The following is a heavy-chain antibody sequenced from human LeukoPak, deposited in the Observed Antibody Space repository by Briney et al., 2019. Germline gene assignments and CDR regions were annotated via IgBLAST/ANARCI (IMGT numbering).Heavy chain of an antibody. J-gene: IGHJ4*02. CDR2: IYYSGST. Sequence: SETLSLTCTVSGGSIISVSYFWGWIRQPPGKGLEWIGSIYYSGSTYYNPSLKSRVTISVDTSKSQFSLKLSSVTAADTAVYYCVHGSGSFRYYLDYWGQGTLVTLYS. D-gene: IGHD3-10*01. V-gene: IGHV4-39*01. CDR1: GGSIISVSYF. CDR3: VHGSGSFRYYLDY.